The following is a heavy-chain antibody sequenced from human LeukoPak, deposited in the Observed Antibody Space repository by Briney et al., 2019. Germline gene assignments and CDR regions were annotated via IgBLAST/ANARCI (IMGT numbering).Heavy chain of an antibody. CDR1: GGSISSSSYY. CDR3: XXXXXFWSGYTKPYYFDY. V-gene: IGHV4-39*01. CDR2: IYYSGST. J-gene: IGHJ4*02. Sequence: SETLSLTCTVSGGSISSSSYYWGWIRQPPGKGLEWIGSIYYSGSTYYNPSLKSRVTISVDTSKNQFSLKLSSVTAADTAVYXXXXXXXFWSGYTKPYYFDYWGQGTLVTVSS. D-gene: IGHD3-3*01.